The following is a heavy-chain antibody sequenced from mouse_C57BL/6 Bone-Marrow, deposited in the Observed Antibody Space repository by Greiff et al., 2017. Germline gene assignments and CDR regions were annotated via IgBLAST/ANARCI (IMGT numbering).Heavy chain of an antibody. V-gene: IGHV3-6*01. Sequence: EVKLQESGPGLVKPSQSLSLTCSVTGYSITSGYYWNWIRQFPGNKLEWMGYISYDGSNNYNPSLKNRISITRDTSKNQFFLKLNSVTPEDTATYYCAREGGYYYGSSMDYWGQGTSVTVSS. J-gene: IGHJ4*01. CDR3: AREGGYYYGSSMDY. CDR1: GYSITSGYY. D-gene: IGHD1-1*01. CDR2: ISYDGSN.